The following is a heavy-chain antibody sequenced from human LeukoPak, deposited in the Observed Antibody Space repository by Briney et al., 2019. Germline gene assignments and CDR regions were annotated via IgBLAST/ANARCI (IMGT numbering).Heavy chain of an antibody. Sequence: ASVKVSCKASGYTFTSYDINWVRQATGQGLEWMGWMNPNSGNTGYAQKFQGRVTMTRNTSISTAYMELSSLRSEDTAVYYCARSSIAARLRFDPWGQGTLVTVSS. D-gene: IGHD6-6*01. CDR1: GYTFTSYD. CDR3: ARSSIAARLRFDP. CDR2: MNPNSGNT. V-gene: IGHV1-8*01. J-gene: IGHJ5*02.